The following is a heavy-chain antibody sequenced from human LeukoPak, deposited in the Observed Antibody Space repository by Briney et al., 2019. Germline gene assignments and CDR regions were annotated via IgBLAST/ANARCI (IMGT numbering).Heavy chain of an antibody. CDR1: GITFSSYW. Sequence: GGSLRLSCAASGITFSSYWMHWVRHAPGKGLVWVSRINTDGSSTSYADSVKGRFTISRDNAKNTLYLQMNSLRAEDTAVYYCETGGSYDYWGQGTLVTVSS. V-gene: IGHV3-74*01. CDR3: ETGGSYDY. CDR2: INTDGSST. D-gene: IGHD1-26*01. J-gene: IGHJ4*02.